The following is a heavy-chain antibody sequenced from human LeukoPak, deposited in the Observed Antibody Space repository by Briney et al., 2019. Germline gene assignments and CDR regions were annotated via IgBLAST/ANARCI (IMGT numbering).Heavy chain of an antibody. D-gene: IGHD5-18*01. CDR3: ARQGYGLDSPDY. V-gene: IGHV3-11*01. Sequence: VGSLRLSCAASGFTFSDYYMILIRQAPGEGLEWVSYISSSGSTIYYADSVKGRFTISRDNAKNSLYLQMNSLRAEDTAVYYCARQGYGLDSPDYWGQGTLVTVSS. J-gene: IGHJ4*02. CDR2: ISSSGSTI. CDR1: GFTFSDYY.